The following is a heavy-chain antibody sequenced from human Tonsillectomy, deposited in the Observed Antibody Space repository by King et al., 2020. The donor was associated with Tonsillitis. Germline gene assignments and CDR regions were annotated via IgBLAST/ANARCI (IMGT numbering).Heavy chain of an antibody. V-gene: IGHV3-23*04. CDR3: AKEIVGATTWYYGMDV. D-gene: IGHD1-26*01. CDR1: GVTFSSYA. Sequence: VQLVESGGGLVQPGGSLRLSCAASGVTFSSYAMSWVRQAPGKGLEWVSAISCCGGCSYYAHSVKGRFTFSSDNSKNTLYLQMNSLRAEDTAVYYCAKEIVGATTWYYGMDVWGQGTTVTVSS. CDR2: ISCCGGCS. J-gene: IGHJ6*02.